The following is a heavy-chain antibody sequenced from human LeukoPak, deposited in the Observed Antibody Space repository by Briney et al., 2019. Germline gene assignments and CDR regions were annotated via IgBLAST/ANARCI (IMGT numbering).Heavy chain of an antibody. Sequence: PSETLSLTCTVSGGSISSYYWSWIRQPPGKGLEWIGYIYYSGSTNYNPSLKSRVTISVDTSKNQFSLKLSSVTAADTAVYYCARDPYYYDSSGYYPNYGMDVWGQGTTVTVSS. J-gene: IGHJ6*02. CDR3: ARDPYYYDSSGYYPNYGMDV. CDR1: GGSISSYY. D-gene: IGHD3-22*01. CDR2: IYYSGST. V-gene: IGHV4-59*01.